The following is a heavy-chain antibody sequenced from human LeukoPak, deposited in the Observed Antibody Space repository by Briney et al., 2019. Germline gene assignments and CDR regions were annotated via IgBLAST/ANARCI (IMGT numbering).Heavy chain of an antibody. D-gene: IGHD2-8*02. CDR3: TGWWFNY. CDR2: VKTKAVGETT. CDR1: GFTFRDYV. J-gene: IGHJ4*02. V-gene: IGHV3-49*03. Sequence: PGRSLRLSCTASGFTFRDYVMSWFRQAPGKGLEWIGLVKTKAVGETTEYDASVQGRFTISRDDSKGIAYLQMNSLTTEDRAVYWCTGWWFNYWGQGTQVTVSS.